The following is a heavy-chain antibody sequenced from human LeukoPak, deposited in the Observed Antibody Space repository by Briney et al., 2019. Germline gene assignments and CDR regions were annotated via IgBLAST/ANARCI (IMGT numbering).Heavy chain of an antibody. D-gene: IGHD6-13*01. Sequence: GGSLRLSCAASGFTFSSYSMNWVRQAPGKGLEWVSYISSSSSTIYYADSVKGRFTISRDNAKNSLYLQMNSLRAEDTAVYYCARDGSSWDFDYWGQGTLVTVSS. V-gene: IGHV3-48*01. J-gene: IGHJ4*02. CDR1: GFTFSSYS. CDR2: ISSSSSTI. CDR3: ARDGSSWDFDY.